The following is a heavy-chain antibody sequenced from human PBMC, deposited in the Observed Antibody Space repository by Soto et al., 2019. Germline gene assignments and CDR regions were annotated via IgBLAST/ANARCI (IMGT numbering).Heavy chain of an antibody. Sequence: SETLSLTCAVYGGSFSGYYWSWIRQPPGKGLEWIGEINHSGSTNYNPSLKSRVTITVDTSKNQFSLKLSSVTAADTAVYYCAGPYYDILTGYNWFDPWGQGTLVTVS. CDR1: GGSFSGYY. V-gene: IGHV4-34*01. J-gene: IGHJ5*02. CDR3: AGPYYDILTGYNWFDP. CDR2: INHSGST. D-gene: IGHD3-9*01.